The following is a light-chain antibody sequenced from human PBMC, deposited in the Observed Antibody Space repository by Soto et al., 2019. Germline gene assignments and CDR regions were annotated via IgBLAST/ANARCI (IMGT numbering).Light chain of an antibody. V-gene: IGLV2-8*01. CDR2: EVN. Sequence: QSVLTQPPSASGSPRQSVAISCTGTSSDGGGYNYVSWYQQHPGKAPKLMIYEVNKRPSGVPDRFSGSKSGNTASLTVSGLKAGDEADYYCSSYAGSSSVFGAATKVT. CDR1: SSDGGGYNY. CDR3: SSYAGSSSV. J-gene: IGLJ1*01.